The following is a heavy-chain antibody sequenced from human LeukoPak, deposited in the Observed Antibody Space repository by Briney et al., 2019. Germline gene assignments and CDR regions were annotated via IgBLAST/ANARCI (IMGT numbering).Heavy chain of an antibody. CDR2: ISGSGGST. D-gene: IGHD3-3*01. V-gene: IGHV3-23*01. CDR3: AKDQGYDFWSGYTNAFDI. Sequence: PGGSLRLSCAASGFTFSSYAMSWVRQAPGKGLEWVSAISGSGGSTYYADSVKGRFTISRDNSKNTLYLQMNSLRAEDTAVYYCAKDQGYDFWSGYTNAFDIWGQGTMVTVSS. J-gene: IGHJ3*02. CDR1: GFTFSSYA.